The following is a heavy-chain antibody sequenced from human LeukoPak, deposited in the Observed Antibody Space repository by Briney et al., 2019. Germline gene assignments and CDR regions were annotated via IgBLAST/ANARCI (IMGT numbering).Heavy chain of an antibody. D-gene: IGHD1-26*01. CDR1: GFTFSSYG. V-gene: IGHV3-30*18. J-gene: IGHJ4*02. CDR2: ISYDGSNK. CDR3: AKDAVGSYFDY. Sequence: GGSLRLSCAASGFTFSSYGMHWVRQAPGKGLEWVAVISYDGSNKYYADSVKGRFTISRDNSKNTLYLQMNSLRAEDTAVYYCAKDAVGSYFDYWGQGTLVTVS.